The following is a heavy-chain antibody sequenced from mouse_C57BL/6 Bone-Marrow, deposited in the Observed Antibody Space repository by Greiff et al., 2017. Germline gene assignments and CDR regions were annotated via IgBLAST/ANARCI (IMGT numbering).Heavy chain of an antibody. J-gene: IGHJ1*03. D-gene: IGHD2-4*01. Sequence: EVKLVESGEGLVKPGGSLKLSCAASGFTFSSYAMSWVRQTPEKRLEWVAYISSGGDYIYYADTVKGRFTISRDNARNTLYLQMSSLKSEDTAMYYCTREGITPCSYWYFDVWGTGTTVTVSS. CDR1: GFTFSSYA. CDR2: ISSGGDYI. CDR3: TREGITPCSYWYFDV. V-gene: IGHV5-9-1*02.